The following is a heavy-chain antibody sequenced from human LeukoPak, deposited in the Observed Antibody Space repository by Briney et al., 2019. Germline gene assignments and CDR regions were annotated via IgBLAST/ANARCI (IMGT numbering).Heavy chain of an antibody. J-gene: IGHJ4*02. V-gene: IGHV4-59*01. CDR3: ARDSPDYYDSSGYFDY. Sequence: PSETLSLTCTVSGGSISSYYWSWIRQPPGKGLEWIGYIYYSGSTNYNPSLKSRVTISVDTSKNQFSLKLSSVTAADTAVYYCARDSPDYYDSSGYFDYWGQGTLVTVSS. CDR2: IYYSGST. CDR1: GGSISSYY. D-gene: IGHD3-22*01.